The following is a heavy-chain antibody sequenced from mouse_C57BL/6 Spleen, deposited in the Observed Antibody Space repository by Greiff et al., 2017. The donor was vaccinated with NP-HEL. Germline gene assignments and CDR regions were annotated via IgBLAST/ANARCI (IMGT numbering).Heavy chain of an antibody. CDR2: IYPGDGDT. J-gene: IGHJ2*01. CDR1: GYAFSSSW. Sequence: VQVVESGPELVKPGASVKISCKASGYAFSSSWMNWVKQRPGKGLEWIGRIYPGDGDTNYNGKFKGKATLTADKSSSTAYMQLSSLTSEDSAVYFCARYYGSSYDWGQGTTLTVSS. D-gene: IGHD1-1*01. CDR3: ARYYGSSYD. V-gene: IGHV1-82*01.